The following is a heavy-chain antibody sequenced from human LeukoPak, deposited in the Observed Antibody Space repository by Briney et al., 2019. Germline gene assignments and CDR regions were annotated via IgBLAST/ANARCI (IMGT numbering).Heavy chain of an antibody. Sequence: SETLSLTCTVSGGSISSSSYYWGWIRQPPGKGLEWIGSIYYSGSTYYNPSLKSRVTISVDTSKNQFSLKPSSVTAADTAVYYCASLGYDILTGYYFDYWGQGTLVTVSS. CDR1: GGSISSSSYY. J-gene: IGHJ4*02. V-gene: IGHV4-39*07. CDR2: IYYSGST. D-gene: IGHD3-9*01. CDR3: ASLGYDILTGYYFDY.